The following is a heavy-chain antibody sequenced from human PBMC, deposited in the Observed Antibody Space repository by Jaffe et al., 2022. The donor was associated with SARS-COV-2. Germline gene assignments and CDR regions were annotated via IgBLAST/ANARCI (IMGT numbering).Heavy chain of an antibody. CDR1: GDSVSSNSFA. Sequence: QVQLQQSGPGLVQPSQTLSLTCAISGDSVSSNSFAWNWIRQSPSRGLEWLGRTYYRSKWYYDYAASVKSRISINPDTSKNQFSLHLNSVTPEDTALYYCVRDTRLGFGFQYWGQGTLVTVS. CDR2: TYYRSKWYY. D-gene: IGHD3-16*01. V-gene: IGHV6-1*01. J-gene: IGHJ1*01. CDR3: VRDTRLGFGFQY.